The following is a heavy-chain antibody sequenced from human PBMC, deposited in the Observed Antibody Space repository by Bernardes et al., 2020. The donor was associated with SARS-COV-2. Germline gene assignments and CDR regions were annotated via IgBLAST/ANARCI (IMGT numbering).Heavy chain of an antibody. V-gene: IGHV1-8*01. CDR1: GYTFTSYD. CDR2: MNPNSGNT. J-gene: IGHJ4*02. D-gene: IGHD3-22*01. Sequence: ASVKVSCKASGYTFTSYDINWVRQATGQGLEWMGWMNPNSGNTGYAQKFQGRVTMTRNTSISTAYMELSSLRSEDTDVYYCARGRSRITMIVVAQYYFDYWGQGTLVTVSS. CDR3: ARGRSRITMIVVAQYYFDY.